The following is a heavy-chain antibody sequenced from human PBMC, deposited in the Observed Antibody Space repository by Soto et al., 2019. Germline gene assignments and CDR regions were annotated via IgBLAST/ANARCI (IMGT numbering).Heavy chain of an antibody. CDR2: ISSSGSTI. CDR3: ARMAYYDFWSVYYRPFDY. CDR1: GFTFSDYY. D-gene: IGHD3-3*01. J-gene: IGHJ4*02. Sequence: GGSLRLSCAASGFTFSDYYMSWIRQAPGKGLEWVSYISSSGSTIYYADSVKGRFTISRDNAKNSLYLQMNSLRAEDTAVYYCARMAYYDFWSVYYRPFDYWGQGTLVTVSS. V-gene: IGHV3-11*01.